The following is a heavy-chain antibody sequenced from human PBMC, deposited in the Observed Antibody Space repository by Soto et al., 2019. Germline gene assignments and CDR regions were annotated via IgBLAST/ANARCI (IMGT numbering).Heavy chain of an antibody. CDR2: IYYSGST. J-gene: IGHJ4*02. CDR3: ATFLPREYYFDY. D-gene: IGHD3-10*01. V-gene: IGHV4-30-4*01. Sequence: PSETLSLTCTVSGGSISSGDYYWSWIRQPPGKGLEWIGYIYYSGSTYYNPSLKSRVTISVDTSKNQFSLKLSSVAAADTAVYYCATFLPREYYFDYWGQGTLVTVSS. CDR1: GGSISSGDYY.